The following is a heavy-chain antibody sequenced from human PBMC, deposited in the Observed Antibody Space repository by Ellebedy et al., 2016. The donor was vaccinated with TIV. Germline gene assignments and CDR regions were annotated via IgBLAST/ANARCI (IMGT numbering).Heavy chain of an antibody. Sequence: PGGSLRLSCAVSGFTFSTYEMNWVRQAPGKGLEWVSYISISDNTIYYADSVKGRFTISRDNAKNLLYLQMNSLRAEDTAVYYCARQTSGWDFDYWGQGTLVTVS. J-gene: IGHJ4*02. CDR3: ARQTSGWDFDY. D-gene: IGHD6-19*01. CDR2: ISISDNTI. V-gene: IGHV3-48*03. CDR1: GFTFSTYE.